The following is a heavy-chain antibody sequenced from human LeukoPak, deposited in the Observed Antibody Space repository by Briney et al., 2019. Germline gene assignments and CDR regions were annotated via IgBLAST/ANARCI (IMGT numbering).Heavy chain of an antibody. V-gene: IGHV3-30-3*01. Sequence: QAGGSLRLSCAASGFTFSSYAMHWVRQAPGKGLEWVAVISYDGSNKYYADSVKGRFTISRDNSKNTLYLQMNSLRAEDTAVYYCARDSRITMVRGVTPPGYWGQGTLVTVSS. CDR2: ISYDGSNK. D-gene: IGHD3-10*01. CDR3: ARDSRITMVRGVTPPGY. J-gene: IGHJ4*02. CDR1: GFTFSSYA.